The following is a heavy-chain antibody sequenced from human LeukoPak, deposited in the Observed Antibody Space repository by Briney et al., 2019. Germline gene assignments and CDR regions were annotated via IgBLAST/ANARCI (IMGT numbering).Heavy chain of an antibody. CDR3: AREGPSVVVVAANNWFDP. V-gene: IGHV1-69*01. J-gene: IGHJ5*02. CDR2: IIPIFGTA. CDR1: GGTFSSYA. D-gene: IGHD2-15*01. Sequence: SVKVSCKASGGTFSSYAISWMRQAPGQGLEWMGGIIPIFGTANYAQKFQGRVTITADGSTSTAYMELSSLRSEDTAVYYCAREGPSVVVVAANNWFDPWGQGTLVTVSS.